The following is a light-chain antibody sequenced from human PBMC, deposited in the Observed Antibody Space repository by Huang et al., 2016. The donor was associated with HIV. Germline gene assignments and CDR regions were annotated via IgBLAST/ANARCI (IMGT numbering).Light chain of an antibody. J-gene: IGKJ5*01. Sequence: IQLTQSPSSLSASIGDRVTITCRASQDISYYLAWYQQTPGKAPKLMIYDASTLQSDVPSRFSGGGSGTDFTLTISSLQPADFATYYCQQLNSYPITFGQGTRLEIK. CDR2: DAS. CDR1: QDISYY. V-gene: IGKV1-9*01. CDR3: QQLNSYPIT.